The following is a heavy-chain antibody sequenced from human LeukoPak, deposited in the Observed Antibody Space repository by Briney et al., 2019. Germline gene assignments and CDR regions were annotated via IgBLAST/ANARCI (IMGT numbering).Heavy chain of an antibody. CDR1: GGSISSYY. Sequence: SETLSLTCTVSGGSISSYYWSWIRQPAGKGLEWIGRIYTSGSTNYNPSLKSRVTMSVDRSKNEISLHLASLTAADTALYYCAGRGSSSGTFDIWGPGTFVTVSS. V-gene: IGHV4-4*07. J-gene: IGHJ3*02. CDR2: IYTSGST. D-gene: IGHD3-10*01. CDR3: AGRGSSSGTFDI.